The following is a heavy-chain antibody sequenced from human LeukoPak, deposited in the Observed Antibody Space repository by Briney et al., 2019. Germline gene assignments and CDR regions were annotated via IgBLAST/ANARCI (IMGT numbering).Heavy chain of an antibody. J-gene: IGHJ4*02. CDR3: ARDYGGSSPFDY. CDR2: ISSSGSDI. D-gene: IGHD4-23*01. CDR1: GLTFSNYE. Sequence: GGSLRLSCAASGLTFSNYEMHWVRQAPGKGLEWVSYISSSGSDIYYADSVKGRFTISRDNAKNSLYLHMNSLRAEDTAVYYCARDYGGSSPFDYWGQGTLVTVSS. V-gene: IGHV3-48*03.